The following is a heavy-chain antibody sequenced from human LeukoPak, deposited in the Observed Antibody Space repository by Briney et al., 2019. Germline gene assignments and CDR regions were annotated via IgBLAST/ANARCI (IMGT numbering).Heavy chain of an antibody. CDR2: IYPGDSDT. CDR3: ARSAADRSTSLYFQH. D-gene: IGHD2/OR15-2a*01. V-gene: IGHV5-51*01. J-gene: IGHJ1*01. CDR1: GFSFTSFW. Sequence: GESLKISCKGSGFSFTSFWIGWVRQMPGKDLEWMGIIYPGDSDTRYSPSFQGQVTISADRSTSTAYLQWSRLKASDTAIYYCARSAADRSTSLYFQHWGQGTLVTASS.